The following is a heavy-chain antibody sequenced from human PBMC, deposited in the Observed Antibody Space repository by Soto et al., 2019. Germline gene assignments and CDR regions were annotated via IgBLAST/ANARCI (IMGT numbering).Heavy chain of an antibody. J-gene: IGHJ4*02. CDR2: SIPIFGTP. V-gene: IGHV1-69*01. CDR3: ARERDYFGSGNYSNRIDF. CDR1: GGIFNTYA. Sequence: QVQRVQSGPEVKEPGSSVKLTCKVSGGIFNTYAISWLRQAPGQGLGWRGVSIPIFGTPNYAQRFQGRVTITADESTSTAYMELSRLRSDDTAVYYCARERDYFGSGNYSNRIDFWGQGTLVSVSS. D-gene: IGHD3-10*01.